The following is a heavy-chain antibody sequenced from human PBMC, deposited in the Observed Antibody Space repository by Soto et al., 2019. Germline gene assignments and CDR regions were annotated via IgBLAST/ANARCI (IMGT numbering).Heavy chain of an antibody. CDR3: ATGLFVPVNDFYYGVDV. D-gene: IGHD2-21*01. J-gene: IGHJ6*02. CDR1: GGSFGNYY. V-gene: IGHV4-59*01. CDR2: IYYRGST. Sequence: QVQLQESGPGLVKPSETLSLACTVSGGSFGNYYWSWIRQSQGKGLEWIGYIYYRGSTNYKPSLKSRATISIDTSKHQLALRLRSVTAAYSAVYYCATGLFVPVNDFYYGVDVWGHGTAVTISS.